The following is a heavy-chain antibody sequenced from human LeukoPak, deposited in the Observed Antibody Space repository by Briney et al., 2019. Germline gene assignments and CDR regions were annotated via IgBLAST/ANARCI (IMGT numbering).Heavy chain of an antibody. Sequence: SQTLSLTCIVSGGAITSHYWTWIRHSPLKGREGIGDISNSGSTSYNPSLKSRVTISIDKSKHQFSLKLSSVTDADTAVYYCARGDTIYYFDYWGQGTLVTVSS. CDR2: ISNSGST. CDR1: GGAITSHY. D-gene: IGHD5-18*01. CDR3: ARGDTIYYFDY. V-gene: IGHV4-59*11. J-gene: IGHJ4*02.